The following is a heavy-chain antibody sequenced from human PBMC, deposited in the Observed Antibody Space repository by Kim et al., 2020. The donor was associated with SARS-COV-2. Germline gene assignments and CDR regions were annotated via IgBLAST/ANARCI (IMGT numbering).Heavy chain of an antibody. D-gene: IGHD1-26*01. V-gene: IGHV3-66*01. CDR3: ARGGSSDYYYYYYMDV. CDR1: GFTVSSNY. CDR2: IYSGGST. J-gene: IGHJ6*03. Sequence: GGSLRLSCAASGFTVSSNYMSWVRQAPGKGLEWVSVIYSGGSTYYADSVKGRFTISRDNSKNTLYLQMNSLRAEDTAVYYCARGGSSDYYYYYYMDVWGKGTTVTVSS.